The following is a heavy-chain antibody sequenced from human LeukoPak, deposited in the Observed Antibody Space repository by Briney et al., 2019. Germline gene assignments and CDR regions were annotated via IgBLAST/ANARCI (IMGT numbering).Heavy chain of an antibody. V-gene: IGHV3-30*18. CDR2: ISYDGSNK. Sequence: PGRSLRLSCAASGFTFSSYGMHWVRQAPGKGLEWVAVISYDGSNKYYADSVKGRFTISRDNSKNTLYLQMNSLRAEDTAVYYCAKDLWTTGYCSSTSCSEPDFDYWGQGTLVTVSS. CDR3: AKDLWTTGYCSSTSCSEPDFDY. J-gene: IGHJ4*02. CDR1: GFTFSSYG. D-gene: IGHD2-2*01.